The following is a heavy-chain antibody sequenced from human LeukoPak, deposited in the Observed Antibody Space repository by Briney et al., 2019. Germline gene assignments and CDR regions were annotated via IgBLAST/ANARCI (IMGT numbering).Heavy chain of an antibody. Sequence: GASVKVSCKASGYTFTGYYLHWVRQAPGQGLEWMGWINTNTGNPTYAQGITGQFVFSLDTSVSTAYLQISSLQAEDTAMYYCARDLYSGPSSSYDGFDIWGQGTMVTVSS. CDR2: INTNTGNP. CDR1: GYTFTGYY. V-gene: IGHV7-4-1*02. CDR3: ARDLYSGPSSSYDGFDI. J-gene: IGHJ3*02. D-gene: IGHD2-21*01.